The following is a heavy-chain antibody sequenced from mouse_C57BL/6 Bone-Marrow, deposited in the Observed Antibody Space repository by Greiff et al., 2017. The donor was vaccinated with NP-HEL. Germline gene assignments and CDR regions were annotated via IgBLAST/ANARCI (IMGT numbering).Heavy chain of an antibody. CDR2: ISDGGSYT. V-gene: IGHV5-4*01. J-gene: IGHJ4*01. CDR3: ARDYGSSRDYYAMDY. Sequence: DVHLVESGGGLVKPGGSLKLSCAASGFTFSSYAMSWVRQTPEKRLEWVATISDGGSYTYYPDNVKGRFTISRDNAKNNLYLQMSHLKSEDTAMYYCARDYGSSRDYYAMDYWGQGTSVTVSS. CDR1: GFTFSSYA. D-gene: IGHD1-1*01.